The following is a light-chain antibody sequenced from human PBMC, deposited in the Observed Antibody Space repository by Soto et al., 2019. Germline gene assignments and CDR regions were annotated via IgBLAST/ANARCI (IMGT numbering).Light chain of an antibody. Sequence: EIVLTQSPATLSLSPGERATLSCRASQSVSSYLAWYQQKPGQAPRLLIYDASNRATGIPARFSGSGSVTDFTLTISGLEPEDFAVYYCQQRSNWPRSTFGQGTKLEIK. CDR1: QSVSSY. CDR2: DAS. CDR3: QQRSNWPRST. V-gene: IGKV3-11*01. J-gene: IGKJ2*02.